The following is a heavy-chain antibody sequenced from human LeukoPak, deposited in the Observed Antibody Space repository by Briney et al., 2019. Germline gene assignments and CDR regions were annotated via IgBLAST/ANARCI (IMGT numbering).Heavy chain of an antibody. V-gene: IGHV3-74*03. D-gene: IGHD4-11*01. CDR3: ARSNQADDY. Sequence: AGGSLRLSCAASGFTFSIYCMHCVRHVPGKGGVWVSLINTGGSSTTYADSVKGRFTLSRDNAKNTLYLQMNSLRAEDTAVYYCARSNQADDYWGQGTLVTVSS. J-gene: IGHJ4*02. CDR2: INTGGSST. CDR1: GFTFSIYC.